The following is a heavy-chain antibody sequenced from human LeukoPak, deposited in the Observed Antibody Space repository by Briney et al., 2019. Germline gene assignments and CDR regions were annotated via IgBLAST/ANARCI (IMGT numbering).Heavy chain of an antibody. CDR1: GFTFSSYW. V-gene: IGHV3-74*01. CDR2: INSDGSST. Sequence: GGSLRLSCAASGFTFSSYWMHWVRQAPGKGLVWVSRINSDGSSTSYADSVKGRFTISRDNSKNTLYLQMNSLRAEDTAVYYCAKGQYSSGWYVYFDYWGQGTLVTVSS. CDR3: AKGQYSSGWYVYFDY. D-gene: IGHD6-19*01. J-gene: IGHJ4*02.